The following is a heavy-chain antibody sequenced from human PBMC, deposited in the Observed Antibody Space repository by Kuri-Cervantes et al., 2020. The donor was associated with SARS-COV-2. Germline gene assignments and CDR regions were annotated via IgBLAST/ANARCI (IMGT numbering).Heavy chain of an antibody. CDR2: IAYDGSNK. V-gene: IGHV3-30*04. J-gene: IGHJ4*02. CDR3: AKALRVVVVAATDLFDY. CDR1: GFTFNTCA. Sequence: GESLKISCAASGFTFNTCAMHWVRQAPGKGLGWVAVIAYDGSNKYYADSVKGRFTITRDNSKNTLYLQMNSLRAEDTAVHYCAKALRVVVVAATDLFDYWGQGTLVTVSS. D-gene: IGHD2-15*01.